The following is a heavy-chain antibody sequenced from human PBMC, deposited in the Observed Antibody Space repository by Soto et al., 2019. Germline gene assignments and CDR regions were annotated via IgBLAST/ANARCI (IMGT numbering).Heavy chain of an antibody. V-gene: IGHV4-59*01. CDR2: FYYSGST. CDR3: VRIAAAGTT. Sequence: QVQLQESGPGLVKPSETLSLTCTVSGGSISHFFWHWIRQPPGKGLEWIGSFYYSGSTKYHPSLKRRVIISTGMSNNEFSLKLTSVTAADTAVYYCVRIAAAGTTWGQGTLVTVSS. D-gene: IGHD6-25*01. CDR1: GGSISHFF. J-gene: IGHJ4*02.